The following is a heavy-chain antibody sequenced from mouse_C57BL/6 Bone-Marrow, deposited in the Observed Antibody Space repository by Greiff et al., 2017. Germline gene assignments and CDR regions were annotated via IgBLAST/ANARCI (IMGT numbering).Heavy chain of an antibody. J-gene: IGHJ2*01. CDR3: TLGNFDY. CDR2: IDPENGDT. CDR1: GFNIKDDY. Sequence: LQQSGAELVRPGASVKLSCTASGFNIKDDYMHWVKQRPEQGLEWIGWIDPENGDTEYASKFQGKATITADTSSNTAYLQLSSLTSEDTAVYYCTLGNFDYWGQGTTLTVSS. V-gene: IGHV14-4*01.